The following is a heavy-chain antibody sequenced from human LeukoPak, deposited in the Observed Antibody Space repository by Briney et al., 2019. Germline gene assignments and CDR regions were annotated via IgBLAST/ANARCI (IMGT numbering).Heavy chain of an antibody. J-gene: IGHJ3*02. Sequence: PGGSLRLSCAASGFTVSSNYMSWVRQAPGKGLEWVSVIYSGGSTYYADSVKGRFTISRDNSKNTLYLQMNSLRAEDTAVYYCARDNRNYYDRRTKAFDIWGQGTMVTVSS. D-gene: IGHD3-22*01. CDR1: GFTVSSNY. CDR2: IYSGGST. V-gene: IGHV3-53*01. CDR3: ARDNRNYYDRRTKAFDI.